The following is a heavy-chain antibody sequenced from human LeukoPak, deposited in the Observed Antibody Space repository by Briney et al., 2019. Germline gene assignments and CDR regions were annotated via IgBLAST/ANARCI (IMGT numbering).Heavy chain of an antibody. Sequence: ASVKVSCKASGYSFTSYYMHWVRQAPGQGLEWMGIINPSGGSTSYAQKFQGRVTMTRDTSTSTVYMELSSLRSEDTAVYYCARNGLSGGATTGFDYWGQATLFTFSS. CDR3: ARNGLSGGATTGFDY. J-gene: IGHJ4*02. CDR2: INPSGGST. CDR1: GYSFTSYY. D-gene: IGHD1-26*01. V-gene: IGHV1-46*01.